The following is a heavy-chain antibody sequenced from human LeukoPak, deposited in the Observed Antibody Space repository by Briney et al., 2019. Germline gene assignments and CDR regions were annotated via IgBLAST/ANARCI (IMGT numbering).Heavy chain of an antibody. CDR2: IYTSGST. J-gene: IGHJ6*02. CDR1: GGSIRSYY. Sequence: SETLSLTGTVSGGSIRSYYWSWIRQPAGKGLEWIGRIYTSGSTDYNPSLKSRVTMSVDTSKNQFSLKLSSVTAADTAVYYCAASIRYSFLAEDGIRDGGYYYYYGMDVWGQGTTVTVSS. D-gene: IGHD5-24*01. CDR3: AASIRYSFLAEDGIRDGGYYYYYGMDV. V-gene: IGHV4-4*07.